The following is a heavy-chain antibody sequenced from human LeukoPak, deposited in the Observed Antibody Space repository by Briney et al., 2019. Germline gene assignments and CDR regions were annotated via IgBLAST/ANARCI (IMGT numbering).Heavy chain of an antibody. V-gene: IGHV1-8*03. Sequence: ASVKVSCKASGGTFSSYAINWVRQATGQGLEWMGWMNPNSGNTGYAQKFQGRVTITRNTSISTAYMELSSLRSEDTAVYYCARRVYGSMDVWGKGTTVTVSS. J-gene: IGHJ6*04. D-gene: IGHD3-10*01. CDR3: ARRVYGSMDV. CDR2: MNPNSGNT. CDR1: GGTFSSYA.